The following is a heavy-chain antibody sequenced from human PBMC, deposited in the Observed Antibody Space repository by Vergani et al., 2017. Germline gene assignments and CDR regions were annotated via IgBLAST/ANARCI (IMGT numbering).Heavy chain of an antibody. V-gene: IGHV3-23*01. CDR2: VSGSSATP. D-gene: IGHD5-12*01. J-gene: IGHJ4*02. CDR3: TKSSRGYTGDVFDY. CDR1: GFSFPGYA. Sequence: EVQLLESGGGLVQPGGSLRLSCEASGFSFPGYAMSWVRQAPGKGLEWVSSVSGSSATPYYADSVKGRFIISRDNSKNTLHLQMNSLRADDTAVYYCTKSSRGYTGDVFDYWGQGTLATVSS.